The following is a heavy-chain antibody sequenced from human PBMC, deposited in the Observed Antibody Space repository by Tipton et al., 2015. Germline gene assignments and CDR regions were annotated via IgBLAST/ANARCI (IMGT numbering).Heavy chain of an antibody. CDR3: ARDSELIRDYYYYAMDV. CDR2: ISHSGST. V-gene: IGHV4-34*01. Sequence: TLSLTCAVYGGSFSGYYWSWIRQPPGKGLEWIGEISHSGSTNYNPSLKSRVTISVDTSKYQFSLKLNSVTAADTAVYYCARDSELIRDYYYYAMDVWGQGTTVTVSS. J-gene: IGHJ6*02. D-gene: IGHD1-26*01. CDR1: GGSFSGYY.